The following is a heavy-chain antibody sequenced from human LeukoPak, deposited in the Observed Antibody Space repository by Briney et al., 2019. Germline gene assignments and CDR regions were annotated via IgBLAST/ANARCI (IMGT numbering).Heavy chain of an antibody. CDR1: GGTFSSYA. V-gene: IGHV1-69*13. CDR2: IIPIFGTA. D-gene: IGHD3-22*01. Sequence: SVKVSCKASGGTFSSYAISWVRQAPGQGLEWMGGIIPIFGTANYAQKFQGRVTITADESTSTAYMELSSLRSEDTAVYYCARLELNNGPYYYDSSGSPDRNYYYMDVWGKGTTVTISS. J-gene: IGHJ6*03. CDR3: ARLELNNGPYYYDSSGSPDRNYYYMDV.